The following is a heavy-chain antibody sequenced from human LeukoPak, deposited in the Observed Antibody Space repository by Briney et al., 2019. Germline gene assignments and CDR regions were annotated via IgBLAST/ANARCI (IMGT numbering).Heavy chain of an antibody. J-gene: IGHJ4*02. D-gene: IGHD6-19*01. CDR1: GGSISSSYYY. V-gene: IGHV4-61*05. CDR3: ARHSSGSGGAFQY. CDR2: MDDSGST. Sequence: KPSETLSLTCTVSGGSISSSYYYWGWIRQPPGKGLEWIGYMDDSGSTNYNPSLTSRVTISEDTSKNQLSLKLGSVTAADTAVYYCARHSSGSGGAFQYWGQGTPVTVSS.